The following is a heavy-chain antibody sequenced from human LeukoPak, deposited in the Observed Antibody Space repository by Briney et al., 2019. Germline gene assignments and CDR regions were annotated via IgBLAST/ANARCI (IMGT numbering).Heavy chain of an antibody. CDR1: GSSVNSAIYY. CDR2: VSYRGNT. Sequence: SETLSLTCTVSGSSVNSAIYYWGWFRQPPGKGLEWIGDVSYRGNTYYNPSLKSRVTMSVDTSKNQFSLKLTSVTAADTATYYCARETSLAGFASGLGFNYWGQGILVTSPQ. V-gene: IGHV4-39*07. D-gene: IGHD6-19*01. J-gene: IGHJ4*02. CDR3: ARETSLAGFASGLGFNY.